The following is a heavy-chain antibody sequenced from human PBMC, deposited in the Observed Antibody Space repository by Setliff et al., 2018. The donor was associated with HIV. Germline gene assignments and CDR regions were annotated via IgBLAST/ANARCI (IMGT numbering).Heavy chain of an antibody. CDR2: VLYNGGT. CDR3: AKGWGSPDY. D-gene: IGHD7-27*01. Sequence: SETLSLTCTIYGGSFSGNHWSWIRQSPGNGLEWIGEVLYNGGTRYNPSLENRVSMSVDTSKNQFSLKLSSVTAADTAVYYCAKGWGSPDYWGRGTLVTVSS. CDR1: GGSFSGNH. J-gene: IGHJ4*02. V-gene: IGHV4-34*01.